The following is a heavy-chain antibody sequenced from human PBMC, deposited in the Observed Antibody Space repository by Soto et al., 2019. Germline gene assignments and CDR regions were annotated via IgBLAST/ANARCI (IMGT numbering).Heavy chain of an antibody. CDR2: ISYDGSNK. CDR1: GFTFSSYA. Sequence: QVQLVESGGGVVQPGRSLRLSCAASGFTFSSYAMHWVRQAPGKGLEWVAVISYDGSNKYYADSVKGRFTISRDNSKNTLYLQMNSLRAEDTAVYYCARSGWLNPIDYWGQGTLVTVSS. V-gene: IGHV3-30-3*01. J-gene: IGHJ4*02. CDR3: ARSGWLNPIDY. D-gene: IGHD6-19*01.